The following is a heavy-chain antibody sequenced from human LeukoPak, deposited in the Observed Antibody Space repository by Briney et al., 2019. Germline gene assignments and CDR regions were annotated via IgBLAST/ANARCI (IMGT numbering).Heavy chain of an antibody. CDR3: AREVDYGDYYFDY. D-gene: IGHD4-17*01. V-gene: IGHV3-66*01. Sequence: GGSLRLSCAASGFTVSSNYMSWVRQAPGKGLEWVSVIYSGGSTYYADSVKGRFTISRDNSKNTLYLQMSSLRAEDTAVYYCAREVDYGDYYFDYWGQGTLVTVSS. J-gene: IGHJ4*02. CDR2: IYSGGST. CDR1: GFTVSSNY.